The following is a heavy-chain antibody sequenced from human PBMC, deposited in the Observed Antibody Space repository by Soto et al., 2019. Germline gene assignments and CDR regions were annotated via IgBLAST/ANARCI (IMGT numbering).Heavy chain of an antibody. CDR3: ARALSYFVWFDP. J-gene: IGHJ5*02. V-gene: IGHV1-3*01. D-gene: IGHD5-18*01. Sequence: EASVKVSCKASGYTFTSYAMHGVRQAPGQRLEWMGWINAGNGNTKYSQKFQGRVTITRDTSASTAYMELSSLRSEDTAVYYCARALSYFVWFDPWGQGTLVTVSS. CDR2: INAGNGNT. CDR1: GYTFTSYA.